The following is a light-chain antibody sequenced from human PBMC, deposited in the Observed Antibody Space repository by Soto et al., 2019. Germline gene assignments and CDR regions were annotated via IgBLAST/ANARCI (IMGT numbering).Light chain of an antibody. V-gene: IGKV3-15*01. Sequence: EIVMTQSPATLSVSPGDRATLSCRASQSVRSYLAWYQQKPGQSPRLLISGASTRATGFPARFSGSGSGTEFTLPISSLQSEDVAVYYCQQYNNWPYTFGQGTKLEIK. CDR1: QSVRSY. J-gene: IGKJ2*01. CDR3: QQYNNWPYT. CDR2: GAS.